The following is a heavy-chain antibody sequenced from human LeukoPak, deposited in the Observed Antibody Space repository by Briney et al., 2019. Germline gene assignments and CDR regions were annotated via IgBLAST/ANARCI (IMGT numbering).Heavy chain of an antibody. CDR3: ARQTAMGRSGDY. CDR1: GYSFTSYW. D-gene: IGHD5-18*01. CDR2: IDPSDSET. Sequence: GESLKISCKASGYSFTSYWIGWVRQMPGKGLEWMGIIDPSDSETRYTPSFQGQVAISVDKSLTTADLQWNSLKASDTAMYYCARQTAMGRSGDYWGQGTLVTVSS. J-gene: IGHJ4*02. V-gene: IGHV5-51*01.